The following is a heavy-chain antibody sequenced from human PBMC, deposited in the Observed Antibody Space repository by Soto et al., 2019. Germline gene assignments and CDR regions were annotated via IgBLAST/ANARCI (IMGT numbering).Heavy chain of an antibody. CDR3: ATPENYDSSGYPFY. Sequence: GASVKVSCKASGYTFTSYGISWVRQAPGQGLEWMGGIIPKFGKANYAQKFQGRVTMTADKSTNTAYMELSSLRSEDTAVYYCATPENYDSSGYPFYWGQGTMVTVSS. CDR2: IIPKFGKA. V-gene: IGHV1-69*06. J-gene: IGHJ4*02. CDR1: GYTFTSYG. D-gene: IGHD3-22*01.